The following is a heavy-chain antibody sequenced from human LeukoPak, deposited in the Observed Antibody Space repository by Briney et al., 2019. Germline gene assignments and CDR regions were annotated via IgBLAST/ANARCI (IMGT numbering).Heavy chain of an antibody. CDR1: GYTFNGYY. Sequence: GSVKVSCKASGYTFNGYYMHGVRQAPGRGPEWVGWINPNSGDTNYAQKFQGRVTMTRDTSISTAYMELSRLRSDDTAVYYCARPDGDTGGNYGCWGQGTLVTVSS. CDR3: ARPDGDTGGNYGC. D-gene: IGHD4-23*01. J-gene: IGHJ4*02. V-gene: IGHV1-2*02. CDR2: INPNSGDT.